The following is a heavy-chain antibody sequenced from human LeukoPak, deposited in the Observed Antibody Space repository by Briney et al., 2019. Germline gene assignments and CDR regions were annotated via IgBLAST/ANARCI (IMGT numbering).Heavy chain of an antibody. V-gene: IGHV3-23*01. CDR1: GFTFSSYA. D-gene: IGHD2-2*02. Sequence: GASLRLSCAASGFTFSSYAMSWVRQAPGKGLEWVSAISGSGGSTYYADSVKGRFTISRDNFKNTLYLQMNSLRAEDTAVYYCAKDQYQLLYETWGQGTLVTVSS. CDR2: ISGSGGST. J-gene: IGHJ5*02. CDR3: AKDQYQLLYET.